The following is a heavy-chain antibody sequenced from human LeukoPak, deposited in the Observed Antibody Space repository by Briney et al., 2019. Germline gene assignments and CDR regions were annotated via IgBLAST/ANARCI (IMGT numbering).Heavy chain of an antibody. V-gene: IGHV3-23*01. Sequence: PGGSLGLSCAASGFTFSNYAMSWVRQAPGKGLEWVSGISGSGGATYYADSVKGRFTISRDNSKNTLYLQMSGLRAEDTAVYYCAKKVITYYYGMDVWGQGTTVTVSS. J-gene: IGHJ6*02. D-gene: IGHD2-21*01. CDR2: ISGSGGAT. CDR1: GFTFSNYA. CDR3: AKKVITYYYGMDV.